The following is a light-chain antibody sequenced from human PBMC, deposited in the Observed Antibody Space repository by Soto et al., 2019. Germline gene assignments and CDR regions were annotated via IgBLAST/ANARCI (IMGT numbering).Light chain of an antibody. J-gene: IGKJ2*01. V-gene: IGKV1-39*01. CDR2: AAS. Sequence: DIQMTQSPSSLSASVGDRVTITCRASQSISSYLNWYQQKPGKAPKLLIYAASSLQSGVPSRFSGRGSVKYFTLTISSLQPEDFATYYCQQSYSTPQTFGQGTKLELK. CDR1: QSISSY. CDR3: QQSYSTPQT.